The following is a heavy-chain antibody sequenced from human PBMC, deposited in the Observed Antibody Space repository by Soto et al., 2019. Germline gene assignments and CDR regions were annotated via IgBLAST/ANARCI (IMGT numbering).Heavy chain of an antibody. CDR1: GLIFTKNA. CDR2: ISGTAGRT. Sequence: PGGSLRLSCQASGLIFTKNAVAWGRQAPGKGLEWLSGISGTAGRTYYADSVKGRFIISRDTSKNTVYLQMNSLRAEDTAIYYCAGRTVATSWTLDIWGQGTTVTVSS. D-gene: IGHD5-12*01. J-gene: IGHJ3*02. CDR3: AGRTVATSWTLDI. V-gene: IGHV3-23*01.